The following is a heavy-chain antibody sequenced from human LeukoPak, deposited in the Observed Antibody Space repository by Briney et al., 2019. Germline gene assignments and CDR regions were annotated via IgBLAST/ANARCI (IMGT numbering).Heavy chain of an antibody. CDR3: AFGVVITGPFDY. CDR1: GFTFSSYA. CDR2: ISGSGGST. Sequence: PSGGSLRLSCAASGFTFSSYAMSWVRQAPGKGLEWVSAISGSGGSTYYADSVKGRFAISRDNSKNTLYLQMNSLRAEDTAVYYCAFGVVITGPFDYWGQGTLVTVSS. V-gene: IGHV3-23*01. J-gene: IGHJ4*02. D-gene: IGHD3-3*01.